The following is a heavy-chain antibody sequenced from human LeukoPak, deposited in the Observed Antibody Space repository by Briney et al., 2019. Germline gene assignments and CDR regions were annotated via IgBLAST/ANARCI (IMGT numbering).Heavy chain of an antibody. CDR3: ARVRGRAPDY. D-gene: IGHD1-26*01. J-gene: IGHJ4*02. V-gene: IGHV3-7*01. CDR1: GFTFSNYW. CDR2: IKQDGSEK. Sequence: GGSLRHSCAASGFTFSNYWMSWVRQAPGKGLEWGANIKQDGSEKHYVDSVKGRVTISRDKAKNSVYLQMNSLRAEDTAVYYCARVRGRAPDYWGQGTLVTVSS.